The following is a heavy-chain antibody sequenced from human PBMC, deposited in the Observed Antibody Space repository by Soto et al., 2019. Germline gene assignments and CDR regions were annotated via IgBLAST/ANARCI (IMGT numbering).Heavy chain of an antibody. CDR1: GVKVSTYNAA. J-gene: IGHJ6*02. CDR2: IYYKSRWYN. V-gene: IGHV6-1*01. CDR3: AXDWGYDPDPTYYYGMDV. D-gene: IGHD5-12*01. Sequence: SQTLSLTCAMSGVKVSTYNAAWNWIRQSPSRGLEWLGRIYYKSRWYNDYSESLKSRIAIIPDTSRNQFSLQLNPVIPEDTAVYYCAXDWGYDPDPTYYYGMDVWGQGTKVTVSS.